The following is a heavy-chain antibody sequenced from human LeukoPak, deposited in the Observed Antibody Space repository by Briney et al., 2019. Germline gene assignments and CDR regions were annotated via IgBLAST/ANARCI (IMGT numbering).Heavy chain of an antibody. Sequence: QPGGSLRLSCAASGFTVSSNYMSWVRQAPGKGLEWVSVIYSGGSTYYADSVKGRFTISRDNSKNTLYLQMNSLRAEDTAVYYCARGPSSRGLRRPPGAFDIWGQGTMVTVSS. V-gene: IGHV3-53*01. D-gene: IGHD3-3*01. CDR3: ARGPSSRGLRRPPGAFDI. J-gene: IGHJ3*02. CDR1: GFTVSSNY. CDR2: IYSGGST.